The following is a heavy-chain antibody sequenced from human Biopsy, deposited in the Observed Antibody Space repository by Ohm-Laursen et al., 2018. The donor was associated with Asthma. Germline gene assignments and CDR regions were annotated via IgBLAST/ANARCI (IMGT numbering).Heavy chain of an antibody. CDR3: ARHWSGNGWQDMYNYFDP. CDR1: GDSISTTNY. Sequence: TLSLTCSVSGDSISTTNYWSWIRQPPGKRLEGIGSVYYSGTSYYNPSLKVRLTISVDTSKNQFSLNLGSVTAADTAVYYCARHWSGNGWQDMYNYFDPWGRGTLVTVSS. J-gene: IGHJ5*02. D-gene: IGHD6-19*01. V-gene: IGHV4-39*01. CDR2: VYYSGTS.